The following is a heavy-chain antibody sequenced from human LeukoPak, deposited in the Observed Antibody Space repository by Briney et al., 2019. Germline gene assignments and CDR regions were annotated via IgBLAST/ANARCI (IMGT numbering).Heavy chain of an antibody. Sequence: SSETLSLTCAVYGGSFSGYYWSCIRQPPGKGLECIGEINYSGSTNYNPSLKSRVTISVDTSKNQFSLKLSSVTAADTAVYYCARSLLQPRPYYYHSNTPGAYFDYWGQGTLVTVSS. V-gene: IGHV4-34*01. CDR1: GGSFSGYY. CDR2: INYSGST. J-gene: IGHJ4*02. CDR3: ARSLLQPRPYYYHSNTPGAYFDY. D-gene: IGHD3-22*01.